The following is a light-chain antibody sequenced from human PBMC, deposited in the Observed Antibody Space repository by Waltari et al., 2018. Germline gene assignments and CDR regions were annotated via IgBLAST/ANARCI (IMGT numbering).Light chain of an antibody. J-gene: IGKJ3*01. CDR2: WAS. CDR3: QQYYSPPPLFT. Sequence: DIVMTQSPDSLAVSLGERATINCKSSQTVLDSSNNRNYLAWYQQKPGQPPKLLIYWASSRESGVPDRFSGSGSGTDFTLTTTSLQAEDVAVYYCQQYYSPPPLFTFGPGTKVDIK. CDR1: QTVLDSSNNRNY. V-gene: IGKV4-1*01.